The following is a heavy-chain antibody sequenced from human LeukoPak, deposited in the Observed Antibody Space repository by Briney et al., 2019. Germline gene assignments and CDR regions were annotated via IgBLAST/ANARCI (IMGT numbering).Heavy chain of an antibody. D-gene: IGHD3-3*01. V-gene: IGHV4-61*02. CDR2: IYTRGSI. CDR3: ARGAEYYAIWRGYAGYSDY. CDR1: GGSISSGSYY. Sequence: SQTLSLTCTVSGGSISSGSYYWSWIRQPAGKGLVWIGRIYTRGSINYNPSLKSRVTISIDTSKNQFSLKLSSVTAADTAVYFCARGAEYYAIWRGYAGYSDYWGQGISVTVSS. J-gene: IGHJ4*02.